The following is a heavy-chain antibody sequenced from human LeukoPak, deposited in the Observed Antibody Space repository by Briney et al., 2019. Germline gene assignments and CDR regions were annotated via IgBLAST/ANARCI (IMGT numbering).Heavy chain of an antibody. CDR3: ARGRDGYNLRVSGAFDI. D-gene: IGHD5-24*01. CDR2: NYYSGST. J-gene: IGHJ3*02. Sequence: SENLSLTCTVSGGSISSGGYYWRWIRQHPGKGLEWIGYNYYSGSTYYNPALKSRVTISVDTSKNQFSLKMSSVTAADTAVYYCARGRDGYNLRVSGAFDIWGQGTMVTVSS. V-gene: IGHV4-31*03. CDR1: GGSISSGGYY.